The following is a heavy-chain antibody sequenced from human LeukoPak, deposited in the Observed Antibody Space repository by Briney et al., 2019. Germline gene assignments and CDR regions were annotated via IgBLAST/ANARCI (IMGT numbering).Heavy chain of an antibody. CDR1: GFTFSSYS. D-gene: IGHD6-19*01. Sequence: GGSLRLSCAASGFTFSSYSMNWVRQAPGKGLEWVSSISSSSSYIYYADSVKGRFTICRDNAKNSLYLQMNSLRAEDTAVYYCARSPYSSGWYVVDYWGQGTLVTVSS. J-gene: IGHJ4*02. CDR3: ARSPYSSGWYVVDY. V-gene: IGHV3-21*01. CDR2: ISSSSSYI.